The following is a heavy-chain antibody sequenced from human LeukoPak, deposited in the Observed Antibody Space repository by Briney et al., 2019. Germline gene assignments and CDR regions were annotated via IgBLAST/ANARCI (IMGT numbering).Heavy chain of an antibody. CDR2: INGRGDDT. J-gene: IGHJ4*02. Sequence: GGALRLSCAAFSGFAMSWVRQAPGRGLEWVSAINGRGDDTYYPDSVKGRFTISRDNSNNTLYLQMNSLRAEDTAVYYCAKGHRSSSSFFDSWGQGILVTVSS. D-gene: IGHD6-19*01. V-gene: IGHV3-23*01. CDR1: SGFA. CDR3: AKGHRSSSSFFDS.